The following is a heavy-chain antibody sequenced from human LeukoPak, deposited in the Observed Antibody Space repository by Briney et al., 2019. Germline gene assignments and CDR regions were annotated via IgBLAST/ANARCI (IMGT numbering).Heavy chain of an antibody. CDR2: IYHSGST. J-gene: IGHJ4*02. D-gene: IGHD1-26*01. Sequence: SESLSLICTVSGYSISSGYYWGWIRQPPGKGLEWIGSIYHSGSTYYNPSLKSRVTISVDTSKNQFSLKLSSVTAADTAVYYCARAIEVGAMTPFDYWGQGTLVTVSS. CDR3: ARAIEVGAMTPFDY. V-gene: IGHV4-38-2*02. CDR1: GYSISSGYY.